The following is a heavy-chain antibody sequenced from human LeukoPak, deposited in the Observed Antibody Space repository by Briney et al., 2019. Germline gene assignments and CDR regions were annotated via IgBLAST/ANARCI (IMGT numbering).Heavy chain of an antibody. CDR3: AKLYNTAIPTDY. V-gene: IGHV3-23*01. CDR2: ISGSGGST. J-gene: IGHJ4*02. CDR1: GFTFSSYS. D-gene: IGHD5-18*01. Sequence: GGSLGLSCAASGFTFSSYSMNWVRQAPGKGLEWVSAISGSGGSTYYADSVKGRFTISRDNSKNTLYLQMNSLRAEDTAVYYCAKLYNTAIPTDYWGQGTLVTVSS.